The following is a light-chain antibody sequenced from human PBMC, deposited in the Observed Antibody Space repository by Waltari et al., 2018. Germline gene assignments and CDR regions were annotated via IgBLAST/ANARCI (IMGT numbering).Light chain of an antibody. CDR2: SDD. CDR1: GLGAKF. J-gene: IGLJ2*01. Sequence: SYELTQPPSVSVSPGQTATITCSGDGLGAKFVWGYQQKPGQSPVAVIYSDDKRPSGIPGRFSGSNSGNTATLTIGGTQTTDEGDYYCQAWDDTTVVFGAGTKVTV. V-gene: IGLV3-1*01. CDR3: QAWDDTTVV.